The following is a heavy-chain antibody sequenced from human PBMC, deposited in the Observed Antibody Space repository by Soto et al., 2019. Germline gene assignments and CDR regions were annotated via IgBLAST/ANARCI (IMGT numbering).Heavy chain of an antibody. V-gene: IGHV4-30-4*01. J-gene: IGHJ4*02. Sequence: SETLSLTCTVSGGSISSGDYYWSWIRQPPGKGLEWIGYIHYSGSTYHNPSLKSRVTISVDTSKNQFSLKLSSVTAADTAVYYCARASSVQLTHHQQYWGQGTLVTVSS. CDR2: IHYSGST. D-gene: IGHD1-1*01. CDR1: GGSISSGDYY. CDR3: ARASSVQLTHHQQY.